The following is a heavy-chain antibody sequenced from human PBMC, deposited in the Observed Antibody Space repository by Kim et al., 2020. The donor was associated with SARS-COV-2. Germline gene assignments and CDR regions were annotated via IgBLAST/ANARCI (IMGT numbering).Heavy chain of an antibody. Sequence: GGSLRLSCAVSGFTFSSYWMSWVRQAPGKGLEWVANIKQDGSEKYYVDSVKGRFTISRDNAKNSLYLQMNSLRAEDTAVYYCASLAAANTALTYFDYWG. J-gene: IGHJ4*01. CDR2: IKQDGSEK. V-gene: IGHV3-7*01. D-gene: IGHD6-13*01. CDR3: ASLAAANTALTYFDY. CDR1: GFTFSSYW.